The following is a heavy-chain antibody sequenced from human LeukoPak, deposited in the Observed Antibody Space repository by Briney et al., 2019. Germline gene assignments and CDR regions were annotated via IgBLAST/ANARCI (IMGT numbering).Heavy chain of an antibody. CDR2: LDPYSGGT. CDR3: ARGAGTSWFDY. CDR1: VYIFTGYY. D-gene: IGHD2-2*01. Sequence: ASVKVSCKASVYIFTGYYMHWVRQAPGQGLEWMGWLDPYSGGTNYAQNFQGRVTMTRDTSISTASMELSRLISDDTAVYYCARGAGTSWFDYWGQGTLVTVSS. V-gene: IGHV1-2*02. J-gene: IGHJ5*01.